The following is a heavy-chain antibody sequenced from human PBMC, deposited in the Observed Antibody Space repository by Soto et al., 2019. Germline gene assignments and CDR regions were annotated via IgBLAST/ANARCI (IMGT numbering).Heavy chain of an antibody. CDR1: GYKLTTYF. CDR2: IHPSGDT. D-gene: IGHD2-8*01. V-gene: IGHV1-46*01. CDR3: VRGYCTTTPCSGDFQY. J-gene: IGHJ1*01. Sequence: SVKVSYQESGYKLTTYFIHWVRQAPGQGLEWMGMIHPSGDTGYGQKFRGRVTMTIDTSTTTAYMELRNLTSEDTAIYFSVRGYCTTTPCSGDFQYWGQGTLVTVSS.